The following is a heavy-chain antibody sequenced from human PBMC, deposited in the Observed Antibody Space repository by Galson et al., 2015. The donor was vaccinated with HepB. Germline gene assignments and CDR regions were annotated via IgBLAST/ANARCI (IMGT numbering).Heavy chain of an antibody. V-gene: IGHV3-7*03. D-gene: IGHD1-26*01. CDR2: IKQDGSEK. CDR1: GFTFSSYW. Sequence: SLRLSCAASGFTFSSYWMSWVRQAPGKGLEWVANIKQDGSEKYYVDSVKGRFTISRDNAKNSLYLQMNSLRAEDTAVYYCARDCAIVGATENWFDPWGQGTLVTVSS. CDR3: ARDCAIVGATENWFDP. J-gene: IGHJ5*02.